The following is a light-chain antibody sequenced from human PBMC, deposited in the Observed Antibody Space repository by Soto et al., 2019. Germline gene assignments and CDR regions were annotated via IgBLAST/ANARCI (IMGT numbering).Light chain of an antibody. Sequence: EIVLTQSPGTLSLSPGERATLSCRASQSISSSYLAWYQQKPGQAPRLLIYGASSRATGIPDRFSGSGSGTDFTLTTSRLEPEAFALYYCQRYSSSLWTFGQGTKVEIK. CDR2: GAS. CDR1: QSISSSY. CDR3: QRYSSSLWT. V-gene: IGKV3-20*01. J-gene: IGKJ1*01.